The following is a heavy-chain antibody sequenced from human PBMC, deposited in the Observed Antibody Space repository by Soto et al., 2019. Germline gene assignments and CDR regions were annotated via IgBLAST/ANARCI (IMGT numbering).Heavy chain of an antibody. V-gene: IGHV3-21*06. Sequence: EVQLVESGGGLVKPGGSLRLSCAASGFTFTRYSMNWVRQAPGKGLEWVSSISSTTNYIYYGDSMKGRFTISRDNAKNSLYLEMNSLRAEDTAVYYCERESEDLTSNFDYWGQGPLVTVSS. CDR2: ISSTTNYI. CDR1: GFTFTRYS. J-gene: IGHJ4*02. CDR3: ERESEDLTSNFDY.